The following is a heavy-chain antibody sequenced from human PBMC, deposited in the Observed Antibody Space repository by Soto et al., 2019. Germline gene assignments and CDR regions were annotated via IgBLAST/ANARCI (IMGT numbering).Heavy chain of an antibody. CDR1: GYTFTSYG. Sequence: QVQLVQSGAAVKKPGASVKVSCKASGYTFTSYGFSWVRQATGQGLEWMGWISAYNGNTNYAQKLQGRVTMTTDTSTSTAYMELRCLRSDDTAVYYCASYHLISCYYGMDVWGQGTTVTVSS. J-gene: IGHJ6*02. V-gene: IGHV1-18*01. CDR2: ISAYNGNT. CDR3: ASYHLISCYYGMDV. D-gene: IGHD3-16*01.